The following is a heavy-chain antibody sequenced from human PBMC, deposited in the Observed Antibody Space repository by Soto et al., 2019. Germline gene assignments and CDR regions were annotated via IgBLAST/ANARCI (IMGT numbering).Heavy chain of an antibody. CDR3: ARDRTASWFDP. CDR2: IYDSGST. D-gene: IGHD2-21*02. J-gene: IGHJ5*02. V-gene: IGHV4-61*08. CDR1: GGSISSGDYY. Sequence: SETLSLTCTVSGGSISSGDYYWSWLRQPPGKGLEWIGYIYDSGSTNYNPSLKSRVPISVDTSKNQFSLKLSSVTAADTAVYYCARDRTASWFDPWGQGTLVTVSS.